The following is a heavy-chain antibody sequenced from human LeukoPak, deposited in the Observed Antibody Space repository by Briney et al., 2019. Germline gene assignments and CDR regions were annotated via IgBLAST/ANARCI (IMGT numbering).Heavy chain of an antibody. CDR3: AKRPSSSSWYTSYFDY. V-gene: IGHV1-69*04. D-gene: IGHD6-13*01. Sequence: GASVKVSCKASGGTFSSYAISWVRQAPGQGLEWMGRIIPILGIANYAQKFQGRVTITADESTSTAYMELSSLRSEDTAVYYCAKRPSSSSWYTSYFDYWGQGTLVTVSS. CDR1: GGTFSSYA. J-gene: IGHJ4*02. CDR2: IIPILGIA.